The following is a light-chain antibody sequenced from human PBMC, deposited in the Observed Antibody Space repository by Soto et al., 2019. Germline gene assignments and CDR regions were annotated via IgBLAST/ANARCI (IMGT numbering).Light chain of an antibody. V-gene: IGKV3-15*01. Sequence: EIVMTQSPATLSVSPGERATLSCRARQSVRHNLAWYQQKPGQAPRLLIYGASTRATGIPARFSGSGSGTEFTRTVSSRQSEEVAVYYWQQYNTWPRTGGQGTKVEIK. J-gene: IGKJ1*01. CDR2: GAS. CDR1: QSVRHN. CDR3: QQYNTWPRT.